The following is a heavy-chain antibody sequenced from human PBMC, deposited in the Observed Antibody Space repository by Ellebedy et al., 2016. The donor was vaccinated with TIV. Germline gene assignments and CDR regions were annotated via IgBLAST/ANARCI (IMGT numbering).Heavy chain of an antibody. CDR1: GYTLTELS. CDR2: FDPEDGET. Sequence: AASVKVSCKVSGYTLTELSMHWVRQAPGKGLEWMGGFDPEDGETIYAQKFQGRVTMTEDTSTDTAYMELSSLRSEDTAVYYCARDFGVHYYDSSGSPGDYWGQGTLVTVSS. J-gene: IGHJ4*02. D-gene: IGHD3-22*01. V-gene: IGHV1-24*01. CDR3: ARDFGVHYYDSSGSPGDY.